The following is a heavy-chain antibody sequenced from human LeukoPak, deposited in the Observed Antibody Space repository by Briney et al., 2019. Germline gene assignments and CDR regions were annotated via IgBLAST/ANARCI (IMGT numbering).Heavy chain of an antibody. CDR2: INHSGST. CDR3: ARGPRDSSGYLVTAFDI. V-gene: IGHV4-34*01. CDR1: GGSFSGYY. Sequence: PSETLSLTCAVYGGSFSGYYWSWIRQPPGKGLEWIWEINHSGSTNYNPSLKSRVTISVDTSKNQFSLKLSSVTAADTAVYYCARGPRDSSGYLVTAFDIWGQGTMVTVSS. D-gene: IGHD3-22*01. J-gene: IGHJ3*02.